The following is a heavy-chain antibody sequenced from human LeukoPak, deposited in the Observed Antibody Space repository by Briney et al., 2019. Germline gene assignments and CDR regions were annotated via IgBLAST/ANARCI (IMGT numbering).Heavy chain of an antibody. J-gene: IGHJ4*02. CDR3: ASGLSGSYGGDY. D-gene: IGHD1-26*01. CDR1: GFTFRSSE. CDR2: ISGSGNTI. Sequence: PGGSLRLSCAASGFTFRSSEMNWVRQAPGMGLGWVSYISGSGNTICYADSVKGRFTISRDNAKNSLYLQMNSLRAEDTAVYYCASGLSGSYGGDYWGQGTLVTVSS. V-gene: IGHV3-48*03.